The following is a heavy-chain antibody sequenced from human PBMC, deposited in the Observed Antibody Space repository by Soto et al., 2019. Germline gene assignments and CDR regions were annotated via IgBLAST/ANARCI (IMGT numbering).Heavy chain of an antibody. CDR3: ARGDPTVTNDRYFDY. CDR2: INHSGST. CDR1: GGSFSGYY. D-gene: IGHD4-17*01. Sequence: SETLSLTCAVYGGSFSGYYWSWIRQPPGKGLEWIGEINHSGSTNYNPSLKSRVTISVDTSKNQFSLKLSSVTAADTAVYYCARGDPTVTNDRYFDYWGQGTLVTVSS. J-gene: IGHJ4*02. V-gene: IGHV4-34*01.